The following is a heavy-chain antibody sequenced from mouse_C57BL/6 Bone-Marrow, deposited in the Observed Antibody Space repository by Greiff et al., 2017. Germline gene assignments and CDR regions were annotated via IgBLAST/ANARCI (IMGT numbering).Heavy chain of an antibody. Sequence: EVQLLESGAGLVKPGGSLKLSCAASGYTFSSYAMHWVRQTPGKRLEWIGTINAGGGCTNYTENVKGKVTISGDKATSTVYMELSRLKSEDTAMYYCARDEGRRNEYFCFGDWG. J-gene: IGHJ2*01. V-gene: IGHV5-4*01. CDR3: ARDEGRRNEYFCFGD. CDR1: GYTFSSYA. CDR2: INAGGGCT. D-gene: IGHD1-1*01.